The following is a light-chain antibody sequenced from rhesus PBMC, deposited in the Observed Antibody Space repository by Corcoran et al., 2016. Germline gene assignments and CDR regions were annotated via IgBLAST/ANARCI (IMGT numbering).Light chain of an antibody. CDR2: GAS. Sequence: ETVVTQSPATLSLSPGERATLFCRASQSVGSYLAWYQQKPGQVPRLLINGASSRATGIPDRFMGSGSGTDFTLTIRSLEPENVGIYYCQQSSNLWTFGQGTKVEIK. CDR1: QSVGSY. J-gene: IGKJ1*01. CDR3: QQSSNLWT. V-gene: IGKV3-24*04.